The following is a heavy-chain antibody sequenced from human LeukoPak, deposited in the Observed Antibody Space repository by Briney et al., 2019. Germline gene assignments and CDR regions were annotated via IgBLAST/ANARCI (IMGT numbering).Heavy chain of an antibody. Sequence: GGSLRLSCVDSGFTFSSSWMSWVRQAPGKGLEWVANVNQDGSEKYYVDSVKGRFTISRDNAKNSLYLQMNSLRAEDTAVYYCARDLGYYYGSGSYYNDFDYWGXGTLVTVSS. D-gene: IGHD3-10*01. CDR3: ARDLGYYYGSGSYYNDFDY. V-gene: IGHV3-7*01. J-gene: IGHJ4*01. CDR1: GFTFSSSW. CDR2: VNQDGSEK.